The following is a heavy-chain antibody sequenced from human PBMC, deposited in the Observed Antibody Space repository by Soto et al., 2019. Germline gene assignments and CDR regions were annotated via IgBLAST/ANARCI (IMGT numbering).Heavy chain of an antibody. V-gene: IGHV2-26*01. CDR2: FFSDAER. Sequence: QVTLKESGPVLVKTTETLTLTCSVSGFSLTNGRMGVSWIRQPPGKALEWLAHFFSDAERSYSTSMQSRLNMYKDSSGSQVVLTMTNMAPADTATYYCARMDGDYNYYGLDVWGHGIAVTVSS. D-gene: IGHD4-17*01. CDR1: GFSLTNGRMG. CDR3: ARMDGDYNYYGLDV. J-gene: IGHJ6*02.